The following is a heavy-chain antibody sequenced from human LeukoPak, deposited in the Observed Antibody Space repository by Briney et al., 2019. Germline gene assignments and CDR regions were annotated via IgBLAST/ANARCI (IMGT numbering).Heavy chain of an antibody. D-gene: IGHD6-13*01. J-gene: IGHJ4*02. CDR1: GLTFSSYS. V-gene: IGHV3-23*01. Sequence: QSWGSLTLSCVVSGLTFSSYSMTWVRQAPGKGLEWVSGISASGGETWYPDSVKGRFTISRDNSKNTLFLQMNSLRVEDTAIYYCAKDAAGPEYWGQGTLVSASS. CDR2: ISASGGET. CDR3: AKDAAGPEY.